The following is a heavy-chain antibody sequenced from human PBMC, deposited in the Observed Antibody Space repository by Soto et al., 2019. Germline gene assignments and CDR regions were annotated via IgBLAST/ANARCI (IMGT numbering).Heavy chain of an antibody. CDR2: IFYSGST. CDR1: GGSISGSSDY. J-gene: IGHJ5*02. D-gene: IGHD3-22*01. CDR3: ATDSSYYYDSSAYYSNWFDP. V-gene: IGHV4-39*01. Sequence: SETLSLTCTVSGGSISGSSDYWGWIRQPPGKGLEWIGIIFYSGSTYYNPSLKSRVTISVDKSKNKFSLKLTSVTAADTSVYYCATDSSYYYDSSAYYSNWFDPWGQGMLVTVSS.